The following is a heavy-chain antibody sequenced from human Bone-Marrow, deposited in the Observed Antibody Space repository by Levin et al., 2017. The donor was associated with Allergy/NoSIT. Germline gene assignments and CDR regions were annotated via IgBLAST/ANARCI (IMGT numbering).Heavy chain of an antibody. J-gene: IGHJ6*02. CDR3: ARYSSGWYDYYYGMDV. CDR1: GGSISSYY. Sequence: GSLRLSCTVSGGSISSYYWSWIRQPPGKGLEWIGYIYYSGSTNYNPSLKSRVTISVDTSKNQFSLKLSSVTAADTAVYYCARYSSGWYDYYYGMDVWGQGTTVTVSS. CDR2: IYYSGST. D-gene: IGHD6-19*01. V-gene: IGHV4-59*01.